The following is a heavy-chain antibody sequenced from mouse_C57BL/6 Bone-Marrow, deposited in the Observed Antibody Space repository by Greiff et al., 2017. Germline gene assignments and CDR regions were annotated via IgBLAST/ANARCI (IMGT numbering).Heavy chain of an antibody. CDR1: GFTFTSYW. Sequence: VQLQQPGAELVTPGASVKMSCKASGFTFTSYWITWVKQRPGQGLEWLGDIYPGSGSTNYYENFKSKATLTVDTTSSTAYMRLSSLTSEDSAVYYCARPYYSNYWYFDVWGTGTTVTVSS. V-gene: IGHV1-55*01. CDR3: ARPYYSNYWYFDV. CDR2: IYPGSGST. D-gene: IGHD2-5*01. J-gene: IGHJ1*03.